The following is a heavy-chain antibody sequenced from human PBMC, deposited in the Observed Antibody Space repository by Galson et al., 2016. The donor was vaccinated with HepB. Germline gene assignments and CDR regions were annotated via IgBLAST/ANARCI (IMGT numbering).Heavy chain of an antibody. J-gene: IGHJ3*02. Sequence: TLSLTCTVSGGSISSGSYYWSWIRQSAGKGLEWIGRIYTSGSTNYNPSLKSRVTISVDTSKNLFSLNLTSVTTADTAVYYCARRGAVKVRGFDIWGQGTMVTSLQ. CDR3: ARRGAVKVRGFDI. D-gene: IGHD6-19*01. V-gene: IGHV4-61*02. CDR1: GGSISSGSYY. CDR2: IYTSGST.